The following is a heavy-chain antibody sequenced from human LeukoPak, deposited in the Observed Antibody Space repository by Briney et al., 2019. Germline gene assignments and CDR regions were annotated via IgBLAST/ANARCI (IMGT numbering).Heavy chain of an antibody. J-gene: IGHJ4*02. V-gene: IGHV3-72*01. CDR1: GFTFSDHY. Sequence: GGSLRLSCAASGFTFSDHYIDWVRQAPGKGLEWVGRSRDKGNSYTTAYAASVRGRFTISRDDSKNSLYLQMNSLKIEDTAVYYCVSSVGATRRPFDYWGQGTLVTVSS. CDR2: SRDKGNSYTT. CDR3: VSSVGATRRPFDY. D-gene: IGHD1-26*01.